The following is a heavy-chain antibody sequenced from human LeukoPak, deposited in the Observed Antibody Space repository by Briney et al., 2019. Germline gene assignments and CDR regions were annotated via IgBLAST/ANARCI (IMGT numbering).Heavy chain of an antibody. CDR3: GSKVSSNSGCIDY. V-gene: IGHV3-74*01. D-gene: IGHD6-13*01. CDR2: INSDGSEI. Sequence: GGSLRLSCGASGFTFSTYCMHWVRQAPGKGLVWVSRINSDGSEITYADSVKGRFTMSRDNAKNTLYLQVNSLRAEDTAVYYCGSKVSSNSGCIDYTGDGTLVTVSS. CDR1: GFTFSTYC. J-gene: IGHJ4*01.